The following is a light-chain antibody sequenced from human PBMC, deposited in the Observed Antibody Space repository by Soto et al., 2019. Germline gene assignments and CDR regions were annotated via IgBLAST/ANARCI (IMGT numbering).Light chain of an antibody. Sequence: EIVMTQSPATLSVSPGERATLSCRASQSVSRNLAWYQQKPGQAPRLLIYGASTRATGIPARFSGSGSGTEVILNIHSMLCEDFEVYYCQQNNNWRPWTFGQVTKVEIK. J-gene: IGKJ1*01. V-gene: IGKV3-15*01. CDR1: QSVSRN. CDR2: GAS. CDR3: QQNNNWRPWT.